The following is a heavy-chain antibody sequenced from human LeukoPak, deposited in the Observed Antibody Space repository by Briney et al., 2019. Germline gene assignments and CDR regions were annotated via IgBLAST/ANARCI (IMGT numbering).Heavy chain of an antibody. D-gene: IGHD6-19*01. J-gene: IGHJ4*02. CDR3: ARETRGWFDY. CDR2: IYSGGST. Sequence: GGSLRLSCAASGFTVSSNYMSWVRQAPGKGLEWVSVIYSGGSTYYVDSVKGRFTISRDNSKNTLYLQMNSLRAEDTAVYYCARETRGWFDYWGQGTLVTVSS. CDR1: GFTVSSNY. V-gene: IGHV3-66*01.